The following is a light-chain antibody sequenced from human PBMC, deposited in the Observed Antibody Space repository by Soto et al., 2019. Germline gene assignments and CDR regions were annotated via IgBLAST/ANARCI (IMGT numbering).Light chain of an antibody. J-gene: IGLJ1*01. CDR3: GTWDSGLSAV. V-gene: IGLV1-51*02. CDR1: SSNIGNNY. CDR2: ENN. Sequence: QSVLTQPPSVSAAPGQKVTISCSGSSSNIGNNYVSWYQQLPGTAPKLLIYENNKRPTRIPDLFTGYKTGTSAALDITGLRTEDDDDYYCGTWDSGLSAVFATGTKPTVL.